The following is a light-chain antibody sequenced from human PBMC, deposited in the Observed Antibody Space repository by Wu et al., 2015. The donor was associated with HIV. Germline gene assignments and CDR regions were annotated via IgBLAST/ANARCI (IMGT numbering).Light chain of an antibody. J-gene: IGKJ1*01. CDR2: GSF. Sequence: EVVMTQSPATLSVFPGERATLSCRTSQSVSNSLAWYQHKPGQGPRLLIYGSFTRASGTPARFSGSGSGTEFTLTISDIQSEDFAVYYCQHYHNWPPWTFGQGTKVEMK. CDR3: QHYHNWPPWT. CDR1: QSVSNS. V-gene: IGKV3-15*01.